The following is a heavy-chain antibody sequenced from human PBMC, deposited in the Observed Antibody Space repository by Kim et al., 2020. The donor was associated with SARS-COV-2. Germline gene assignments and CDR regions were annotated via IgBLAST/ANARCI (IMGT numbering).Heavy chain of an antibody. J-gene: IGHJ4*02. CDR1: GGSISSYY. CDR3: ARSRGQYSTSSNFDY. CDR2: IFYSGST. Sequence: SETLSLTCTVSGGSISSYYWSWIRQPPGKGLEWIGYIFYSGSTNYNPSLESRVTISVDTSKKQFSLNLSSVTTADTAVYYSARSRGQYSTSSNFDYWGQGILDTVSS. D-gene: IGHD6-6*01. V-gene: IGHV4-59*13.